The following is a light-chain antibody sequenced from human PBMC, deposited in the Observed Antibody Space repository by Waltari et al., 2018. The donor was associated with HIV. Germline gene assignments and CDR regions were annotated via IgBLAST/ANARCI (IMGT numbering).Light chain of an antibody. CDR1: QSISSW. V-gene: IGKV1-5*03. CDR2: KAS. Sequence: DIQMTQSPSALSAFVGDRVTITCRASQSISSWLAWYQQKPGEGPKLLSYKASSLESGVPSRFSGSGSGTEFTLTISSLQPDDLATYYCQQYNDYPPTFGQGTKVEIK. CDR3: QQYNDYPPT. J-gene: IGKJ1*01.